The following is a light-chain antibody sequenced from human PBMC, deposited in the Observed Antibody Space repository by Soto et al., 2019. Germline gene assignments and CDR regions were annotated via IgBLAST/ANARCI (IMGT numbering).Light chain of an antibody. CDR3: QQYGSSGT. CDR2: GIS. CDR1: QSVTNSY. V-gene: IGKV3-20*01. Sequence: EIVMTQSASTLSVSPGERATLSWGASQSVTNSYLAWYQQKPGQAPRPLIYGISNRATGIPDRFSGSGSGTDFTLTISRLEPEDFAVYYCQQYGSSGTFGQGTKVDIK. J-gene: IGKJ1*01.